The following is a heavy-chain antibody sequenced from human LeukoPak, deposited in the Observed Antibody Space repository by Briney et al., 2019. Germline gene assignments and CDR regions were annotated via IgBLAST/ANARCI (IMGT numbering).Heavy chain of an antibody. Sequence: ASVKVSCKASGYTFTSYDINWVRQATGQGLEWMGWMNPNSGDAGYAQKFQGRVTITRNTSITTAYMDLSSLRSEDTAVYYCATLLTYSSGWFLYWGQGTLVTVSS. J-gene: IGHJ4*02. V-gene: IGHV1-8*01. CDR2: MNPNSGDA. D-gene: IGHD6-19*01. CDR1: GYTFTSYD. CDR3: ATLLTYSSGWFLY.